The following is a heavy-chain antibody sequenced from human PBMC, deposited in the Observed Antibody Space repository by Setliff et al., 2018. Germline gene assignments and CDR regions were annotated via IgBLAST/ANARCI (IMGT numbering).Heavy chain of an antibody. CDR3: ASTYYYGSGSRYAFDI. Sequence: ASVKVSCKASGYTFTNYHMHWVRQAPGQGLEWMGVINPSGDNTNYAQNFQGRVTMTRDTSISTAYMELSSLRSEDTAVYYCASTYYYGSGSRYAFDIWGQGTMVTVSS. CDR1: GYTFTNYH. V-gene: IGHV1-46*01. CDR2: INPSGDNT. J-gene: IGHJ3*02. D-gene: IGHD3-10*01.